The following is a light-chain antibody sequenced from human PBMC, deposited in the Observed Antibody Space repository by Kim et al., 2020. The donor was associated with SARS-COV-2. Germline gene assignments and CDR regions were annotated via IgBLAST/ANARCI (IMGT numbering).Light chain of an antibody. CDR2: DVS. V-gene: IGLV2-14*03. CDR1: TMDVGGYNY. Sequence: QSASVSGSPGRPITIPSPEPTMDVGGYNYVSWYQHHPGKAPKLMIYDVSKRPSGVSNRFSGSKSGNTASLTISGLQAEDEADYYCSSYTSSSLVFGGGTQLTVL. CDR3: SSYTSSSLV. J-gene: IGLJ2*01.